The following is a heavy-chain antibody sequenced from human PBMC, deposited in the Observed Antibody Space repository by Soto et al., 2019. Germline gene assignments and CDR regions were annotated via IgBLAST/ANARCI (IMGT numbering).Heavy chain of an antibody. V-gene: IGHV4-59*08. J-gene: IGHJ4*02. CDR1: GGSISSYY. D-gene: IGHD4-17*01. Sequence: TSETLSLTCTVSGGSISSYYLSWIRQPPGKGLEWIGYIYYSGGTNYNPSLKSRVTISVDTSKNQFSLKLSSVTAADTAVYYCARRYGPGFDYWGQGTLVTVSS. CDR3: ARRYGPGFDY. CDR2: IYYSGGT.